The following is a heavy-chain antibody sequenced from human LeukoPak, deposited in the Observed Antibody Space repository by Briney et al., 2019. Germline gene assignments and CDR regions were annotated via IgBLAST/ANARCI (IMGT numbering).Heavy chain of an antibody. CDR2: IYHSGST. D-gene: IGHD2-2*01. CDR1: GGSISSGGYY. J-gene: IGHJ3*02. V-gene: IGHV4-30-2*01. CDR3: ARPLPPREYAFDI. Sequence: SETLSLTCTVSGGSISSGGYYWSWIRQPPGKGLEWIGYIYHSGSTYYTPSLKSRVTISVDRSKNQFSLKLNSVTAADTAVYYCARPLPPREYAFDIWGQGTMVTVSS.